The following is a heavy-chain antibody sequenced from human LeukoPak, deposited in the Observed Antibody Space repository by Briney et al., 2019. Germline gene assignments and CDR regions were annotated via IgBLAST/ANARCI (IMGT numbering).Heavy chain of an antibody. CDR2: IRYDGSNK. J-gene: IGHJ6*03. Sequence: GGSLRLSCAASGFTFSSYGMHWVRQAPGKGLEWVAFIRYDGSNKYYADSVKGRFTISRDNSKNTLYLQMNSLRAEDTAVYYCAKAGWRITMVRGVMNYMDVWGKGTTVTISS. D-gene: IGHD3-10*01. CDR1: GFTFSSYG. V-gene: IGHV3-30*02. CDR3: AKAGWRITMVRGVMNYMDV.